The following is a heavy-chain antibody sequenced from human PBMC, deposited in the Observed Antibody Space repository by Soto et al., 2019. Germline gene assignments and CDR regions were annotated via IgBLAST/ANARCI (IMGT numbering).Heavy chain of an antibody. D-gene: IGHD3-3*01. Sequence: PGGSLRLSCAASGFTFSSYWMSWVRQAPGKGLEWVANIKQDGSEKYYVDSVKGRFTISRDNAKNSLYLQMNRMRAEETAVYYCARVASTILGVVTSWYYGMEVWGQGTTVNVSS. CDR2: IKQDGSEK. CDR1: GFTFSSYW. J-gene: IGHJ6*02. CDR3: ARVASTILGVVTSWYYGMEV. V-gene: IGHV3-7*01.